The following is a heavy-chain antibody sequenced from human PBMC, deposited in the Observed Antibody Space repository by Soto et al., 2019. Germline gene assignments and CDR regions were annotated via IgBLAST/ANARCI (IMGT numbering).Heavy chain of an antibody. J-gene: IGHJ5*02. D-gene: IGHD3-10*01. CDR3: ARGGYYYGSGRRSNWFDP. Sequence: QVQLQQWGAGLLKPSETLSLTCAVYGGSFSGYYWSWIRQPPGKGLEWLGEINHSGSTNYNPSLKSRVTISVDTSKNQFSLILSSVTAADTAVYYCARGGYYYGSGRRSNWFDPWGQGTLVTVSS. CDR1: GGSFSGYY. CDR2: INHSGST. V-gene: IGHV4-34*01.